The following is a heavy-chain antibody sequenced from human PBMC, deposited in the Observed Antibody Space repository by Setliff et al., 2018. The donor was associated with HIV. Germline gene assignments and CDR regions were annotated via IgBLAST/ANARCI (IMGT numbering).Heavy chain of an antibody. CDR3: ARNYWNGPPDYYYYGMDV. Sequence: PSETLSLTCTVSGDSISSYYWSWVRQPAGKGLEWIGRIYTSGTPNCNPSLKRRVTMSVDTSKNQFSLKLRSVTAADTAVYYCARNYWNGPPDYYYYGMDVWGQGTTVTVSS. CDR2: IYTSGTP. V-gene: IGHV4-4*07. J-gene: IGHJ6*02. CDR1: GDSISSYY. D-gene: IGHD3-3*01.